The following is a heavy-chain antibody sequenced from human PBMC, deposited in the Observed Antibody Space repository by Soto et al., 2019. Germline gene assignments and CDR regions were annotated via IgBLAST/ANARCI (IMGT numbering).Heavy chain of an antibody. Sequence: QITLKESGPTLVKPTQTLTLTCTFSGFSLSTNGVGMGWIRQPPGKALEWLALIYWDDDKRYSPSLKTRLTITKDTSKKQVVLTMTNLDPVDTATYYCAHRGVATTTFDYWGQGALVTVS. CDR3: AHRGVATTTFDY. D-gene: IGHD5-12*01. CDR2: IYWDDDK. V-gene: IGHV2-5*02. J-gene: IGHJ4*02. CDR1: GFSLSTNGVG.